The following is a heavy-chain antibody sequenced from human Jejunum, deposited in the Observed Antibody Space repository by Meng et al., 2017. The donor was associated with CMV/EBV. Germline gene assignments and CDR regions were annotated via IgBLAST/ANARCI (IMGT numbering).Heavy chain of an antibody. V-gene: IGHV4-39*07. D-gene: IGHD2-2*01. J-gene: IGHJ5*02. CDR3: ATDAAARGIRFEP. CDR1: GGSISSSSYY. Sequence: SGGSISSSSYYWGWIRQPPGKGLEWIGSIHDSGTYYNPSLKGRVSMSVESSKNQFSLMVRSVTAADTAVYYCATDAAARGIRFEPWGQGTRVTVSS. CDR2: IHDSGT.